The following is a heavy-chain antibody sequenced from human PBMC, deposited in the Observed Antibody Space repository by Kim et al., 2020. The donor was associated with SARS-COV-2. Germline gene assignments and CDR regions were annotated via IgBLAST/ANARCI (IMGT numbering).Heavy chain of an antibody. CDR2: ISYDGSNK. D-gene: IGHD3-10*01. Sequence: GGSLRLSCAASGFTFSSYAMHWVRQAPGKGLEWVAVISYDGSNKYYADSVKGRFTISRDNSKNTLYLQMNSLRAEDTAVYYCAILRFGELSKGAYYYYG. CDR3: AILRFGELSKGAYYYYG. CDR1: GFTFSSYA. V-gene: IGHV3-30*04. J-gene: IGHJ6*01.